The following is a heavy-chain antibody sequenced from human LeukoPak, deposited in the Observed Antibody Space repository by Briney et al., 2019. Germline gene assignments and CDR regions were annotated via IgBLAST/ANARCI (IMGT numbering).Heavy chain of an antibody. CDR1: GYTFTDYY. J-gene: IGHJ4*02. D-gene: IGHD4-23*01. CDR2: INPHTGVT. Sequence: ASVKVSCKASGYTFTDYYLHWVRQAPGQGFECMGWINPHTGVTDYAHKFQGRVTTTRDTSISTAYMELSSLKSDDTAVYYCARDTVAWDFDFWGQGTLVTVSS. CDR3: ARDTVAWDFDF. V-gene: IGHV1-2*07.